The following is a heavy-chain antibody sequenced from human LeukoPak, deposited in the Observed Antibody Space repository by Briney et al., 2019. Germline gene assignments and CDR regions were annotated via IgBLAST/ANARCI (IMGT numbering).Heavy chain of an antibody. D-gene: IGHD3-22*01. CDR1: GYSISSGYY. J-gene: IGHJ4*02. Sequence: SETLSLTCAVSGYSISSGYYWGWIRQPPGKGLEWIGSIYHSGSTYYNPSPKSRVTISVDTSKNQFSLKLSSVTAADTAVYYCARLRNYYDSSGDDYWGQGTLVTVSS. CDR3: ARLRNYYDSSGDDY. CDR2: IYHSGST. V-gene: IGHV4-38-2*01.